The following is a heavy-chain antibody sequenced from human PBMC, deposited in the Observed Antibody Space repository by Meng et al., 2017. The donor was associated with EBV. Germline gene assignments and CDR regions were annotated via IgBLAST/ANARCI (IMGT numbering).Heavy chain of an antibody. CDR1: GGPFRYYA. J-gene: IGHJ4*02. D-gene: IGHD3-10*01. CDR2: FLPRLGAP. CDR3: ASESGRGYTPDY. Sequence: QVQLVQSAAEVKKPGASVKGSGKTSGGPFRYYAISWVRQAPGQGLEWLGGFLPRLGAPNYAQKFHGRVKITADESTSTHYMDLSSLRSEDTAIYYCASESGRGYTPDYWGQGTLVTVSS. V-gene: IGHV1-69*01.